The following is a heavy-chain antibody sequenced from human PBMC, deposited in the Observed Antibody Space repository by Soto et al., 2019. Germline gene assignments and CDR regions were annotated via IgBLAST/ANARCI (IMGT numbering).Heavy chain of an antibody. J-gene: IGHJ4*02. V-gene: IGHV4-34*01. CDR3: ARGVFLAVAGKISSFDY. D-gene: IGHD6-19*01. CDR1: GGSISSYY. CDR2: INHSGST. Sequence: ETLSLTCTVSGGSISSYYWSWIRQPPGKGLEWIGEINHSGSTNYNPSLKSRVTISVDTSKNQFSLKLSSVTAADTAVYYCARGVFLAVAGKISSFDYWGQGTLVTVSS.